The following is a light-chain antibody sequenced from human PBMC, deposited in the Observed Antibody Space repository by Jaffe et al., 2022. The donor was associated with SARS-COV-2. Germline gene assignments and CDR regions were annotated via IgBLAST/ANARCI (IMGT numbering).Light chain of an antibody. CDR1: QKISYRTSDEYENY. CDR2: WAS. V-gene: IGKV4-1*01. J-gene: IGKJ5*01. CDR3: HQYYTTPIT. Sequence: DIVMTQSPDSLAVSLGERATINCKASQKISYRTSDEYENYLAWYQQKRGQPPKLLIYWASTRESGVPDRFSGSGSGTDFTLTISTLQAEDVAVYYCHQYYTTPITFGQGTRLEIK.